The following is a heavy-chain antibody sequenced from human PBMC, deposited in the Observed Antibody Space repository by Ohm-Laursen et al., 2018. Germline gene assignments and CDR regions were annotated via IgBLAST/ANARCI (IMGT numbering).Heavy chain of an antibody. CDR1: GDSVSSNSAA. CDR2: TYYRSKWYN. J-gene: IGHJ6*02. V-gene: IGHV6-1*01. Sequence: QTLSLTCATSGDSVSSNSAAWNWIRQSPSRGLEWLGRTYYRSKWYNDYAVSVKSRITINPDTSKNQFSLQLNSVTPEDTAVYYCARAKTGYSSSWSIYYYYYGMDVWGQGTTVTVSS. CDR3: ARAKTGYSSSWSIYYYYYGMDV. D-gene: IGHD6-13*01.